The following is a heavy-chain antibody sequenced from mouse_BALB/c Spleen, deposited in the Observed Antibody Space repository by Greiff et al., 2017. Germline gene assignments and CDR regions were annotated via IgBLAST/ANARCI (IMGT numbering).Heavy chain of an antibody. D-gene: IGHD2-1*01. Sequence: EVKLMESGGGLVQPGGSRKLSCAASGFTFSSFGMHWVRQAPEKGLEWVAYISSGSSTIYYADTVKGRFTISRDNPKNTLFLQMTSLRSEDTAMYYCARYEGNYVFAYWGQGTLVTVSA. CDR1: GFTFSSFG. J-gene: IGHJ3*01. CDR2: ISSGSSTI. CDR3: ARYEGNYVFAY. V-gene: IGHV5-17*02.